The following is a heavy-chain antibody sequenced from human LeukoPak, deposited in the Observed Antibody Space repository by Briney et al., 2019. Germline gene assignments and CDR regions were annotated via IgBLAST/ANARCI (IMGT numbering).Heavy chain of an antibody. D-gene: IGHD3-10*01. V-gene: IGHV3-23*01. Sequence: GGSLRLSCAASGFTFSSYAMSWVRQAPGKGLEWVSAISGSGGSTYYADSVKGRFTISRDNAKNSLYLQMNSLRAEDTALYYCAKATQGIDALFDYWGQGTLVTVSS. CDR2: ISGSGGST. CDR1: GFTFSSYA. J-gene: IGHJ4*02. CDR3: AKATQGIDALFDY.